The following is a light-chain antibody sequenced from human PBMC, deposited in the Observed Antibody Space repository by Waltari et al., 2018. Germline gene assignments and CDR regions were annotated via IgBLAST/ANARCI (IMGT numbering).Light chain of an antibody. V-gene: IGKV1-33*01. Sequence: DIQMTQSPSSLSASVGDRVSITCQASQDISDRLNWYQQKPGRATNILIYDASDCETGVPSRLSGSGSGTDFTFTISSLQPEDVATYYCQQCDDLPWTFGQGTKVEIK. J-gene: IGKJ1*01. CDR2: DAS. CDR3: QQCDDLPWT. CDR1: QDISDR.